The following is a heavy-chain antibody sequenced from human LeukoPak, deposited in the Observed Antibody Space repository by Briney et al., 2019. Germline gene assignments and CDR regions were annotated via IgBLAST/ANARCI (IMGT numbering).Heavy chain of an antibody. V-gene: IGHV4-39*07. D-gene: IGHD3-10*01. J-gene: IGHJ6*04. CDR2: IYYSGST. CDR3: AREITMVRGALDV. CDR1: GGSISSSSYY. Sequence: SQTLSLTCTVSGGSISSSSYYWGWIRQPPGKGLEWIGSIYYSGSTYYNPSLKSRVTISVDTSKNQFSLKLSSVTAADTAVYYCAREITMVRGALDVWGKGTTVTVSS.